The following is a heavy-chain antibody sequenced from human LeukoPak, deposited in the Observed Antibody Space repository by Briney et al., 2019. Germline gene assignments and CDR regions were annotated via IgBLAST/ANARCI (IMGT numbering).Heavy chain of an antibody. J-gene: IGHJ2*01. CDR1: GGSFSGYY. CDR2: INHSGST. CDR3: ARAGVTPGQRSTGYFDL. Sequence: SETLSLTCAVYGGSFSGYYWSWIRQPPGKGLEWIGEINHSGSTNYNPSLKSRVTISVDTSKNQFSLKLSSVTAADTAVYYCARAGVTPGQRSTGYFDLWGRGTLVTVSS. D-gene: IGHD2-21*02. V-gene: IGHV4-34*01.